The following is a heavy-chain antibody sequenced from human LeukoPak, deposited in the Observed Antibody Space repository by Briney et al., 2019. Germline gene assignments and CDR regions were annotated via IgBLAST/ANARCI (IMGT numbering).Heavy chain of an antibody. CDR1: GGSISSYY. J-gene: IGHJ4*02. CDR3: ARQAPGIATIDY. CDR2: IYYSGST. V-gene: IGHV4-59*08. D-gene: IGHD6-13*01. Sequence: SETLSLTCTVSGGSISSYYWSWIRQPPGKGLEWIGYIYYSGSTNYNPSLKSRVTISVDTSKNQFSLKLSSVTAADTAVYYCARQAPGIATIDYWGQGTLVTVSS.